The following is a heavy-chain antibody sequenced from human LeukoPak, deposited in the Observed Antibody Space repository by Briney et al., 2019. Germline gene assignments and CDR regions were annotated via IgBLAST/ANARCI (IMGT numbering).Heavy chain of an antibody. Sequence: GGSLRLSCAASGFTFSTFPMGWVRQAPGKGLEWVSSIYGSGGRTYYADSVKGRFTISRDNSKSTLSLQIDSLRAEDTAVYYCARGRLEFDYWGQGTLVIVSS. CDR2: IYGSGGRT. CDR3: ARGRLEFDY. CDR1: GFTFSTFP. D-gene: IGHD1-1*01. V-gene: IGHV3-23*01. J-gene: IGHJ4*02.